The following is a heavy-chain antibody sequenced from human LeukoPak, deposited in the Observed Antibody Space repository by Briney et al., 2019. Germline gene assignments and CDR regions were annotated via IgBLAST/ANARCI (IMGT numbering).Heavy chain of an antibody. V-gene: IGHV1-69*01. CDR1: GGTFSSYP. CDR2: IIPIFGTA. J-gene: IGHJ5*02. D-gene: IGHD4-17*01. CDR3: AREDYGRWFDP. Sequence: GSSVKVSCKASGGTFSSYPVSWVRQAPGQGLEWMGGIIPIFGTANYAQKFQGRVTITADELTNTAYMDLSSLRSGDTAMYYSAREDYGRWFDPWGQGTLVTVSS.